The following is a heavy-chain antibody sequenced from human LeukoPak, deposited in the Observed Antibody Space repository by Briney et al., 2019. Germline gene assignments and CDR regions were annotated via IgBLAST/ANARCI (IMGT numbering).Heavy chain of an antibody. D-gene: IGHD4-17*01. CDR1: GYTFTSYA. CDR3: ARDLDGDSNS. J-gene: IGHJ5*02. Sequence: ASVKVSCKTSGYTFTSYAISWVRQAPGQGLEWMGWISTYNGNTNYAQQLQGRVTMTTDTSTSTAYLELRSLRSDDTAVYYCARDLDGDSNSWGQGTLVTVSS. V-gene: IGHV1-18*04. CDR2: ISTYNGNT.